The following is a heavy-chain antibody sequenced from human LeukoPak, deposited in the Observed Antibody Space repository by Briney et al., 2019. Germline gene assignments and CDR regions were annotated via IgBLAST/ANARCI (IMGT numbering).Heavy chain of an antibody. J-gene: IGHJ4*02. CDR1: GFTLSSYS. CDR3: ARDSGMATSPGDY. V-gene: IGHV3-21*01. CDR2: ISSSSSYI. Sequence: KSGGSLRLSCAASGFTLSSYSMNWVRQAPGKGLEWVSSISSSSSYIYYADSVKGRFTISRDNAKNSLYLQMNSLRAEDTAVYYCARDSGMATSPGDYWGQGTLVTVSS. D-gene: IGHD5-24*01.